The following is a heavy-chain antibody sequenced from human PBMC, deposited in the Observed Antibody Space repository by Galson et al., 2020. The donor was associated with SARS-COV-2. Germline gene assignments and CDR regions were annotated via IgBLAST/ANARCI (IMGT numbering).Heavy chain of an antibody. D-gene: IGHD6-6*01. CDR3: ARQRLGPYLDY. CDR2: IYHSGST. Sequence: SETLSLTCAVSGYSISSGYYWGWIRQPPGKGLEWIGSIYHSGSTYYNPSLKSRVTIAVDTSKNQFSLKLSSVTAADTAVYYCARQRLGPYLDYWGQGTLVTVSS. CDR1: GYSISSGYY. J-gene: IGHJ4*02. V-gene: IGHV4-38-2*01.